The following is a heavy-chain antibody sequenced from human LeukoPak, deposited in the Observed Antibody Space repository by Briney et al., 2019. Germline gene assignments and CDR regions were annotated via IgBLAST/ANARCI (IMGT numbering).Heavy chain of an antibody. J-gene: IGHJ6*02. CDR1: GYTFTIYY. CDR2: IIPIFGTA. Sequence: ASVKVSCKASGYTFTIYYMHWVRQAPGQGLEWMGGIIPIFGTANYAQKFQGRVTITADESTSTAYMELSSLRSEDTAVYYCARARSGYDSTYIPDYYYGMDVWGQGTTVTVSS. D-gene: IGHD5-12*01. V-gene: IGHV1-69*13. CDR3: ARARSGYDSTYIPDYYYGMDV.